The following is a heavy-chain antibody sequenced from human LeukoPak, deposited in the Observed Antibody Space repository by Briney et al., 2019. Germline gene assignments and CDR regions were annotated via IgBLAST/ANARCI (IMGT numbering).Heavy chain of an antibody. CDR1: GFTFSDYY. Sequence: KPGGSLRLSCAASGFTFSDYYMSWIRQAPGKGLEWVSSISESGDTTHYADSVKGRFTISRDNAQNTLYLQMNTLRAEDTALYYCAKQWVDCWGQGTLVTVSS. J-gene: IGHJ4*02. V-gene: IGHV3-11*01. CDR3: AKQWVDC. CDR2: ISESGDTT. D-gene: IGHD1-26*01.